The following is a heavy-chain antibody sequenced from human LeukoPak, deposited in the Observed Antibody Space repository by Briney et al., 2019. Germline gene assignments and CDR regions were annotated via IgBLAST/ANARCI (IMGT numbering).Heavy chain of an antibody. CDR1: GGSISSSSYY. J-gene: IGHJ4*02. CDR2: IYYSGST. CDR3: ARDALAVAGTSDY. Sequence: SETLSLTCTVSGGSISSSSYYWGWIRQPPGKGLEWIGSIYYSGSTYYNPSLKSRVTISVDTSKNQFSLKLSSVTAADTAVYYRARDALAVAGTSDYWGQGTLVTVSS. D-gene: IGHD6-19*01. V-gene: IGHV4-39*02.